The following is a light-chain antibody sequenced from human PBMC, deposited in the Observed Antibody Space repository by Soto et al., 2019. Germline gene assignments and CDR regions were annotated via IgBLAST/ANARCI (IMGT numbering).Light chain of an antibody. CDR2: GAS. CDR3: QQYYNWPPIT. Sequence: EIVLTQSPGTLSLSPGERATLSFRASQSVSSSYLAWYQQKPGQAPRLLIYGASSRATGIPARFSGRGSGTEFTLTISSLQSEDFGIYYCQQYYNWPPITFGQGTRLEIK. V-gene: IGKV3-20*01. J-gene: IGKJ5*01. CDR1: QSVSSSY.